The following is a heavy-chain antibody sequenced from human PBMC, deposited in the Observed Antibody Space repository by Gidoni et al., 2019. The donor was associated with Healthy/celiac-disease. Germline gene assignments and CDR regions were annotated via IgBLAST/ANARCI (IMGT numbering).Heavy chain of an antibody. D-gene: IGHD2-8*01. CDR2: INHSGST. Sequence: QVQLQQWGAGLLKPSETLSLTCAVYGGSFSGYYWSWIRQPPGKGLEWIGEINHSGSTNYNPSLKSRVTISVDTSKNQFSLKLSSVTAADTAVYYCARLSGVESAFDIWGQGTMVTVSS. V-gene: IGHV4-34*01. J-gene: IGHJ3*02. CDR3: ARLSGVESAFDI. CDR1: GGSFSGYY.